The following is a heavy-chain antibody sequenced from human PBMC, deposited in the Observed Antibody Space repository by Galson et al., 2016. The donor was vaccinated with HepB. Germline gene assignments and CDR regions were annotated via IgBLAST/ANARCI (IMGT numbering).Heavy chain of an antibody. CDR2: INPSADST. CDR3: AGDRGNYDSTGFYFDY. Sequence: SVKVSCKASGYTFTSYFIHWVRQAPGQGLQWMGTINPSADSTTYAHNFQGRVTMTRDTSTSTVYMELSSLRSEDTAVFYCAGDRGNYDSTGFYFDYWGQGTLVIVSS. CDR1: GYTFTSYF. D-gene: IGHD3-22*01. J-gene: IGHJ4*02. V-gene: IGHV1-46*01.